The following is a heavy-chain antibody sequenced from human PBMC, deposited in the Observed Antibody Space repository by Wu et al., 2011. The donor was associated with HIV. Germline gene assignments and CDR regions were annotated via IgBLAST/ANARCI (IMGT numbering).Heavy chain of an antibody. D-gene: IGHD2-2*01. Sequence: VKKPGASVKVSCKASGYTFTGYYMHWVRQAPGQGLEWMGWINPNSGDTNYAEQFQGRVTMTRDTSINTVYMELSSLRSDDTAIYYCARLFVVVPATFSGEITAFDIWAKGQRSPSLQ. CDR2: INPNSGDT. J-gene: IGHJ3*02. V-gene: IGHV1-2*02. CDR3: ARLFVVVPATFSGEITAFDI. CDR1: GYTFTGYY.